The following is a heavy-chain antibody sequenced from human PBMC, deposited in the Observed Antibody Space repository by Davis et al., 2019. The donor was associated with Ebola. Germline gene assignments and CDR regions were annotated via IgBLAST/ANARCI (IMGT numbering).Heavy chain of an antibody. CDR2: IYYSGST. J-gene: IGHJ6*02. V-gene: IGHV4-39*01. CDR1: GGSISSSSYY. CDR3: ARRSIDYYGSGSYSSYGMDV. Sequence: PSETLSLTCTVSGGSISSSSYYWGWIRQPPGKGLEWIGSIYYSGSTYYNPSLKSRVTISVDTSKNQFSLKLSSVTAADTAVYYCARRSIDYYGSGSYSSYGMDVWGQGTTVAVSS. D-gene: IGHD3-10*01.